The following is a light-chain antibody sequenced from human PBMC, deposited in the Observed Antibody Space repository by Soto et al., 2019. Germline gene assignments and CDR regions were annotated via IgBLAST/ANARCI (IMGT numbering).Light chain of an antibody. CDR1: SSDVGAYNY. CDR2: DVS. Sequence: QSALTQPASVSGSPGQSITISCTGTSSDVGAYNYVSWYQQHPGKAPKLMIYDVSNRPSGVSNRFSGSKSGNTASLTISGLQAEDEADYYCYSYTTSSTRVFGGGTKFTVL. CDR3: YSYTTSSTRV. V-gene: IGLV2-14*01. J-gene: IGLJ2*01.